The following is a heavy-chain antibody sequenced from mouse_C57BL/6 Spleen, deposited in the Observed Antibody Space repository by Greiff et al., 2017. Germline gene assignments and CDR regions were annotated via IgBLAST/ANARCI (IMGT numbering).Heavy chain of an antibody. CDR2: INPSSGYT. CDR1: GDTFTSYT. V-gene: IGHV1-4*01. D-gene: IGHD1-1*01. J-gene: IGHJ2*01. CDR3: ARSPLTTVEVEGDY. Sequence: VQLQQSGAELARPGASVKMSCKASGDTFTSYTMHWVKQRPGQGLEWIGYINPSSGYTKYNQKFKDKATLTADKSSSTAYMQLSSLTSEDSAVYYCARSPLTTVEVEGDYWGQGTTLTVSS.